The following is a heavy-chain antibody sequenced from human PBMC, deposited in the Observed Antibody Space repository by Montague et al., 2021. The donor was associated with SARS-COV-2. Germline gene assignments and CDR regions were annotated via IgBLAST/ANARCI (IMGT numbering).Heavy chain of an antibody. D-gene: IGHD1-26*01. CDR1: GFTGDGVV. J-gene: IGHJ4*02. Sequence: RLSWSASGFTGDGVVEHWRRSAEHTSVLQSPCNLGSSRPLYYTNSVKGRFTISRDNAKNSLYLQMNSLRDEDTAVYYCAVIGGGSYPPSDYWGQGTLVTVSS. V-gene: IGHV3-48*02. CDR3: AVIGGGSYPPSDY. CDR2: NLGSSRPL.